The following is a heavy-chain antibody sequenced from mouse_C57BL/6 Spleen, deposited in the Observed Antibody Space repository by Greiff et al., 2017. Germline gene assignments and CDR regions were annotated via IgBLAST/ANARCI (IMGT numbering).Heavy chain of an antibody. CDR2: IDPSDSYT. J-gene: IGHJ3*01. D-gene: IGHD3-2*02. CDR3: ARGELRPSFAY. CDR1: GYTFTSYW. V-gene: IGHV1-69*01. Sequence: QVQLQQPGAELVMPGASVKLSCKASGYTFTSYWMHWVKQRPGQGLEWIGEIDPSDSYTNYNQKFKGKSTLTVDKSSSLAYMQLSSLTSEDSAVYYWARGELRPSFAYWGQGTLVTVSA.